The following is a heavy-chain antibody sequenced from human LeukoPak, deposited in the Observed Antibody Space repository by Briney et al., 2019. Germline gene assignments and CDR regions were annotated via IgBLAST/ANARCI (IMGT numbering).Heavy chain of an antibody. D-gene: IGHD3-22*01. J-gene: IGHJ4*02. CDR2: ISSSGSYI. V-gene: IGHV3-21*01. CDR1: GFTFSSYS. CDR3: ARDMVITG. Sequence: GGSLRLSCAASGFTFSSYSVNWVRQAPGKGLEWVSSISSSGSYIYYADSVKGRFTISRDNAKNSLYLQMNSLRAEDTAVYYCARDMVITGWGQGTLVTVSS.